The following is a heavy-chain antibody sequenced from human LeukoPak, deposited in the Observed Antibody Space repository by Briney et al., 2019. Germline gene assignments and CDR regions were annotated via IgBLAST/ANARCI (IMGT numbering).Heavy chain of an antibody. CDR2: ISSSGSII. Sequence: GGSLRLSCAASGFTFSDYYMSWIRQAPGKGLEWVSYISSSGSIIYYADSVKGRFTISRDNSKNTLYLQMNSLRAEDTAVYYCARVELPIAVAGDDYWGQGTLVTVSS. CDR1: GFTFSDYY. V-gene: IGHV3-11*04. J-gene: IGHJ4*02. D-gene: IGHD6-19*01. CDR3: ARVELPIAVAGDDY.